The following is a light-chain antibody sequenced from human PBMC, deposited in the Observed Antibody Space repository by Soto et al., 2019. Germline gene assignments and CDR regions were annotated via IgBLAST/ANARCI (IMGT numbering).Light chain of an antibody. CDR3: CSFAGSNTWV. V-gene: IGLV2-23*02. CDR2: EVR. Sequence: QSALTQPAPVSGSPGQSITISCTGTRSDVGSYNLVSWYQQHPGKAPKLIIYEVRKRPSGVSNRFSGSKSGNTASLTISGLQAEDEADYYCCSFAGSNTWVFGGGTKVTVL. CDR1: RSDVGSYNL. J-gene: IGLJ2*01.